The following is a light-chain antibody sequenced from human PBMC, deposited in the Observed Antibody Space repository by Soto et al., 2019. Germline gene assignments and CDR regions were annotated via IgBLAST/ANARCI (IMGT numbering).Light chain of an antibody. J-gene: IGLJ2*01. CDR3: AAWDDSLNVI. Sequence: QSVLTQPPSASGTPGQRVTISCSGSSSNIGRNTVNWYQQVPGTAPKILIYSNNQRPSGVPDRFSGSKSGTSASLAISGLQSEDEAEYYCAAWDDSLNVIFGGGTKLTVL. V-gene: IGLV1-44*01. CDR2: SNN. CDR1: SSNIGRNT.